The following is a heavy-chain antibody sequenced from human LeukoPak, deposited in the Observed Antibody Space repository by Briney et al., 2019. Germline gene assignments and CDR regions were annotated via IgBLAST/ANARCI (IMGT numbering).Heavy chain of an antibody. CDR3: ARHGQKARGSWEGKTTPENAFDI. J-gene: IGHJ3*02. Sequence: GESLKISCKGSGYIFTSYWIGWVRQMPGKGLGWMGIIYPGDSDTRYSPSFQGQVTISADKSISTAYLQWSSLKASDTAMYYCARHGQKARGSWEGKTTPENAFDIWGQGTMVTVSS. D-gene: IGHD1-1*01. V-gene: IGHV5-51*01. CDR1: GYIFTSYW. CDR2: IYPGDSDT.